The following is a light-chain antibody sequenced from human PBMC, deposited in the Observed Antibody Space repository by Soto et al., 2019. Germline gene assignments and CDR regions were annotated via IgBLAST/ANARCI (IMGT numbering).Light chain of an antibody. J-gene: IGKJ1*01. CDR2: KAS. CDR3: QQYSTYPT. CDR1: QSISVW. Sequence: DVQMTQSPSTLSASVGDRVTITCRASQSISVWLAWYQQKPGEAPKLLMYKASNLESGVPSRFSGSGSGTEFTLTISNLQPEDFPSYYCQQYSTYPTFGQGTKVEVK. V-gene: IGKV1-5*03.